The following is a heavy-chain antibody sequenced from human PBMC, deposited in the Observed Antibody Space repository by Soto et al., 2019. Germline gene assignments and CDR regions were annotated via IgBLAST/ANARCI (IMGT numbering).Heavy chain of an antibody. CDR3: AREGGGYDS. Sequence: EVQLVQSGGGLVRPGGSLRLSCVASGFIFDKYSFNWVRQAPGKGLEWVSYLSSTGTIYYADSVKGRFTISRDSANSSLYLEMSSLRVEDTAVYYCAREGGGYDSWGRGTLVTVSS. D-gene: IGHD6-25*01. CDR1: GFIFDKYS. CDR2: LSSTGTI. J-gene: IGHJ4*02. V-gene: IGHV3-48*01.